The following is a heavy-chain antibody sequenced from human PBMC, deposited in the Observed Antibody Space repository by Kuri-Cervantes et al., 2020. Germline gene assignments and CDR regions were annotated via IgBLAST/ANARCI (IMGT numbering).Heavy chain of an antibody. Sequence: ASVKVSCKASGYTFTGYYTHWVRQAPGQGLEWMGWINPNSGGTNYAQKFQGRVTMTRDTSISTAYMELSRLRSDDTAVYYCARVAAAAGIGGMDVWGQGTTVTVSS. V-gene: IGHV1-2*02. CDR1: GYTFTGYY. CDR3: ARVAAAAGIGGMDV. J-gene: IGHJ6*02. CDR2: INPNSGGT. D-gene: IGHD6-13*01.